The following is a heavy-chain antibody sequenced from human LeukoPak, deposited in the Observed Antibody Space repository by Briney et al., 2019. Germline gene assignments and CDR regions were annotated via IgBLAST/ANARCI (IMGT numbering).Heavy chain of an antibody. CDR1: GGSISSSSYY. J-gene: IGHJ3*02. V-gene: IGHV4-39*07. D-gene: IGHD3-22*01. CDR3: ARDPRKDYYDSSGYYPDAFDI. Sequence: SETLSLTCTVSGGSISSSSYYWGWIRQPPGKGLEWIGSIYYSGSTYYNPSLKSRVTISVDTSKNQFSLKLRSVTAADTAVYYCARDPRKDYYDSSGYYPDAFDIWGQGTMVTVSS. CDR2: IYYSGST.